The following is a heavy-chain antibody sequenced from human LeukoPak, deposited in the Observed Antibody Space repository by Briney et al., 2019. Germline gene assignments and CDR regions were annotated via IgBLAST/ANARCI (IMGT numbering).Heavy chain of an antibody. D-gene: IGHD3-10*01. V-gene: IGHV1-18*01. Sequence: ASVKVSCKASGYTFTSYGISWVRQAPGQGLEWMGWISAYNGNTNYAQKLQGRVTMTTDTSTSTAYMELRSLRSDDTAVYYCARAKVRGVILDAFDIWGQGTMVTVSS. CDR1: GYTFTSYG. CDR2: ISAYNGNT. CDR3: ARAKVRGVILDAFDI. J-gene: IGHJ3*02.